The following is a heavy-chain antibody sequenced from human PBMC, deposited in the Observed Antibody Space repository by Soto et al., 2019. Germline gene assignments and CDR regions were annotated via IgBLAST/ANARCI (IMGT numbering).Heavy chain of an antibody. Sequence: EVQLLDSGGGWVQPGWSLRHSCVASGFVFSDYAMSWVPQAPGKVLEWVSAVSAGGSDTYYADSVKGRFTVSRVNSKNSLDLQMNALRAEATAIYYCASVPIWCGSSSCYTEGFDSWGQGTLVTVSS. CDR2: VSAGGSDT. J-gene: IGHJ4*02. CDR3: ASVPIWCGSSSCYTEGFDS. CDR1: GFVFSDYA. D-gene: IGHD2-2*01. V-gene: IGHV3-23*01.